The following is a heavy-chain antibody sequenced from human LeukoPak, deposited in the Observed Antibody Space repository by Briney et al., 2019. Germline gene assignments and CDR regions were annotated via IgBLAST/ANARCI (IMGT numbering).Heavy chain of an antibody. CDR1: GGSISSYY. CDR3: ARDTGNSFDY. Sequence: SETLSLTCTVSGGSISSYYWSWIRPPPGKGLEWIGYIYYSGSTNYNPSLKSRVTISVDTSKNQFSLKLSSVTAADTAVYYCARDTGNSFDYWGQGTLVTVSS. CDR2: IYYSGST. V-gene: IGHV4-59*01. D-gene: IGHD4-17*01. J-gene: IGHJ4*02.